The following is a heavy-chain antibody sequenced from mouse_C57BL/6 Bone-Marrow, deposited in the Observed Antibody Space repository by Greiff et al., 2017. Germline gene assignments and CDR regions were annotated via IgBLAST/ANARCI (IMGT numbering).Heavy chain of an antibody. D-gene: IGHD4-1*01. CDR2: IYPGDGDT. CDR3: ARDWDYFDY. V-gene: IGHV1-80*01. CDR1: GYAFSTYW. Sequence: VQLQQSGASVKISCKVSGYAFSTYWMNWVKQRPGKGLEWIGQIYPGDGDTNYNGKFKGKATLTADKSSSTAYMQLSSLTSEYSAVYFCARDWDYFDYWGQGTTLTVSS. J-gene: IGHJ2*01.